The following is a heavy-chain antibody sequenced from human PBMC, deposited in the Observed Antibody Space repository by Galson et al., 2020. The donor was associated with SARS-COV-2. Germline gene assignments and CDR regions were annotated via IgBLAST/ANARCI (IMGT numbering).Heavy chain of an antibody. D-gene: IGHD3-3*01. CDR2: LFYGGRT. CDR1: GDSTFTSAYY. CDR3: ARHGGGDFRSDYVRFYFYGLDV. V-gene: IGHV4-39*01. Sequence: ETSETLSLSCTVSGDSTFTSAYYWGWIRQSPGRGLEWIGSLFYGGRTHYNPSLASRVTMSVDTSENRFPLKMTSVTAADTAVYYCARHGGGDFRSDYVRFYFYGLDVWGQGTTVIVSS. J-gene: IGHJ6*02.